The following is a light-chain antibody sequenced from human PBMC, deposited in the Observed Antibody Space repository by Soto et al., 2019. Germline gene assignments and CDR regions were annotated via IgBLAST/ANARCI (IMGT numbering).Light chain of an antibody. CDR3: GTWDTSLSAGV. CDR2: DNN. J-gene: IGLJ2*01. Sequence: QSVLTQPPSVSAAPGQKVSISCSGSSSNIGDNYVSWYQQFPGTAPKLLIYDNNKRPSGIPDRFSGTASGTSATLGITGLQTGDEADYYCGTWDTSLSAGVVGGGTKLTVL. V-gene: IGLV1-51*01. CDR1: SSNIGDNY.